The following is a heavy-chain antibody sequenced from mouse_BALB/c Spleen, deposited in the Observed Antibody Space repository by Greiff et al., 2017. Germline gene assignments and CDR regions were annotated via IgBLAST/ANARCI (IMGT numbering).Heavy chain of an antibody. CDR3: VRSPYYAMDY. CDR2: IRSKSNNYAT. V-gene: IGHV10-1*02. J-gene: IGHJ4*01. CDR1: GFTFNTYA. Sequence: EVHLVESGGGLVQPKGSLKLSCAASGFTFNTYAMNWVRQAPGKGLEWVARIRSKSNNYATYYADSVKDRFTISRDDSQSMLYLQMNNLKTEDTAMYYCVRSPYYAMDYWGQGTSVTVSS.